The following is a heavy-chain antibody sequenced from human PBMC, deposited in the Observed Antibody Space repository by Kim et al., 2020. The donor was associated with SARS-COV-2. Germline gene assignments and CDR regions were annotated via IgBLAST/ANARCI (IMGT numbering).Heavy chain of an antibody. CDR2: INHSGST. D-gene: IGHD3-22*01. CDR1: GGSFSGYY. V-gene: IGHV4-34*01. J-gene: IGHJ6*03. CDR3: ARGQGQGHYDSSGYPYYYYYYYMDV. Sequence: SETLSLTCAVYGGSFSGYYWSWIRQPPGKGLEWIGEINHSGSTNYNPSLKSRVTISVDTSKNQFSLKLSSVTAADTAVYYCARGQGQGHYDSSGYPYYYYYYYMDVWGKGTTVTVSS.